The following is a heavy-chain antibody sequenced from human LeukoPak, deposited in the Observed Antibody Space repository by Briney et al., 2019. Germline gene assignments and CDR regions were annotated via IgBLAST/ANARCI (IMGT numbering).Heavy chain of an antibody. J-gene: IGHJ4*02. CDR1: GGSISSGDYY. CDR2: IYYSGST. CDR3: ARGNLPSIRGYSGYDDPRGFDY. Sequence: SETLSLTCTVSGGSISSGDYYWSWIRQPPGKGLEWIGYIYYSGSTYHNPSLKSRVTISVDTSKNQFSLKLSSVTAADTAVYYCARGNLPSIRGYSGYDDPRGFDYWGQGTLVTVSS. V-gene: IGHV4-30-4*01. D-gene: IGHD5-12*01.